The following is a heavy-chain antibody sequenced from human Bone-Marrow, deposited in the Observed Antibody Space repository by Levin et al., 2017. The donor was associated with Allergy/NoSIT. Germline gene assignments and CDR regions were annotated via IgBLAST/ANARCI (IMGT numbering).Heavy chain of an antibody. D-gene: IGHD6-19*01. CDR2: IYSGGST. J-gene: IGHJ4*02. V-gene: IGHV3-53*01. CDR1: GFTVSSNY. Sequence: LSGGSLRLSCAASGFTVSSNYMSWVRQAPGKGLEWVSVIYSGGSTYYADSVKGRFTISRDNSKNTLYLQMNSLRAEDTAVYYCARDVGGWYSDYWGQGTLVTVSS. CDR3: ARDVGGWYSDY.